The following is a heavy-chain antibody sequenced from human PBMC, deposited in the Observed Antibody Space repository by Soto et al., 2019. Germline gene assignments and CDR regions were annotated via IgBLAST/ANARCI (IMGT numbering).Heavy chain of an antibody. CDR1: GGSISSYY. CDR3: AIYYRDIAALAY. Sequence: PSETLSLTCTVSGGSISSYYWSWIRQPPGKGLEWIGYIYYSGSTNYNPSLKSRVTISVDTSKNQFSLKLSSVTAADTAVYYCAIYYRDIAALAYWGQGTLVTVS. D-gene: IGHD6-6*01. J-gene: IGHJ4*02. V-gene: IGHV4-59*01. CDR2: IYYSGST.